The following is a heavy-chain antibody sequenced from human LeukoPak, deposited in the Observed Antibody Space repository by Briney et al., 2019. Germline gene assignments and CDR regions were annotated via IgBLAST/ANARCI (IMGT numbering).Heavy chain of an antibody. CDR2: ISSSGSTI. D-gene: IGHD5-18*01. J-gene: IGHJ4*02. V-gene: IGHV3-11*04. Sequence: PGGSLRLSCAASGFTFSNAWMSWVRQAPGKGLEWVSYISSSGSTIYYADSVKGRFTISRDNAKNSLYLQMNSLRAEDTAVYYCAQIYTYGSSQFDYWGQGTLVTVSS. CDR1: GFTFSNAW. CDR3: AQIYTYGSSQFDY.